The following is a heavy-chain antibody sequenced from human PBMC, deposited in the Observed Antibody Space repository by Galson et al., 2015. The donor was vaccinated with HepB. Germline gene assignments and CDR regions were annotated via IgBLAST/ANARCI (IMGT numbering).Heavy chain of an antibody. CDR1: GGSISSYY. Sequence: ETLSLTCTVSGGSISSYYWSWIRQPPGKGLEWIGYIYYSGSTIYNPSLKSRVTISVDTSKNQFSLKLSSVTAADTAVYYCARGLGIRSGGYYFDYWGQGTLVTVSS. CDR2: IYYSGST. V-gene: IGHV4-59*01. CDR3: ARGLGIRSGGYYFDY. D-gene: IGHD7-27*01. J-gene: IGHJ4*02.